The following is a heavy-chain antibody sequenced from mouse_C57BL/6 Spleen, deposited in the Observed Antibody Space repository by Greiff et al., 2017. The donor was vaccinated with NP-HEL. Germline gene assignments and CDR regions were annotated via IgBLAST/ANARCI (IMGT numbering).Heavy chain of an antibody. Sequence: QVQLQQPGAELVMPGASVKLSCKASGYTFTSYWMHWVKQRPGQGLEWIGEIDPSDSYTNYNQKFKGKSTLTVDKSSSTAYMQLSSLTSEDSAVYYCARGGSGYRFAYWGQGTLVTVSA. J-gene: IGHJ3*01. CDR2: IDPSDSYT. D-gene: IGHD3-2*02. CDR3: ARGGSGYRFAY. V-gene: IGHV1-69*01. CDR1: GYTFTSYW.